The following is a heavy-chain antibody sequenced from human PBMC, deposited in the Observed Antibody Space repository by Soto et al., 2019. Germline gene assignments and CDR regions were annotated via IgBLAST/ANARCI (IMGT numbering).Heavy chain of an antibody. V-gene: IGHV1-69*01. CDR2: IIPIFGTA. Sequence: QVQLVQSGAEVKKPGSSVKVSCKASGGTFSSYAISWVRQAPGQGLEWMGGIIPIFGTANYAQKFQGRVTIAADESTSTDYMELISLRSEDTAVYYCAREFLRRAVAMWFDPWGQGTLVTVSS. CDR3: AREFLRRAVAMWFDP. CDR1: GGTFSSYA. D-gene: IGHD6-13*01. J-gene: IGHJ5*02.